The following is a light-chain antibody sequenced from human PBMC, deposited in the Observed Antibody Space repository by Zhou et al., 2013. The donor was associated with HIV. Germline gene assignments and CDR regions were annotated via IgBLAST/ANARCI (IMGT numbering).Light chain of an antibody. CDR1: LNITTA. CDR3: QQAHSFPYT. V-gene: IGKV1-13*02. CDR2: DAS. J-gene: IGKJ2*01. Sequence: AIQLTQSPSALSASVGDKITITCRSSLNITTALAWYQQKPGKAPTLLIYDASTLQSGVPSRFIGSRSGTDFTLTINSLQPEDFATYYCQQAHSFPYTFGQGTKLE.